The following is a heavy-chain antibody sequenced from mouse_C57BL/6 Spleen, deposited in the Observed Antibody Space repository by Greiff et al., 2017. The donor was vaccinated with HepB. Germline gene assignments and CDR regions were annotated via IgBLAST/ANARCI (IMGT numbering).Heavy chain of an antibody. CDR2: IYPGNSDT. CDR1: GYTFTSYW. CDR3: TRGGGLRGYYAMDY. J-gene: IGHJ4*01. D-gene: IGHD2-4*01. Sequence: EVQLQQSGTVLARPGASVKMSCKTSGYTFTSYWMHWVKQRPGQGLEWIGAIYPGNSDTSYNQKFKGKAKLTAVTSASTAYMELSSLTNEDSAVYYCTRGGGLRGYYAMDYWGQGTSVTVSS. V-gene: IGHV1-5*01.